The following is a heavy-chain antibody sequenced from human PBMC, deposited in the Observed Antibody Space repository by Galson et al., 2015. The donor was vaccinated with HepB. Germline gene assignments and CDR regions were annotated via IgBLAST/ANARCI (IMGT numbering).Heavy chain of an antibody. D-gene: IGHD3-10*01. Sequence: SLRLSCAASGFSFSSYAIHWVRQAPGKGLEWVAVISFDGSNKYYADSVKGRFSISRDNSKNTLYLQMNSLRVEDTAVYYCVRALGVPTPFYDYWGQGTLVTVSS. CDR2: ISFDGSNK. CDR3: VRALGVPTPFYDY. V-gene: IGHV3-30-3*01. J-gene: IGHJ4*02. CDR1: GFSFSSYA.